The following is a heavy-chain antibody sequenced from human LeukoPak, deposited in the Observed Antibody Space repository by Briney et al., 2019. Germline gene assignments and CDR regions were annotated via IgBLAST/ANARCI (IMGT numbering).Heavy chain of an antibody. CDR2: IYYSGST. Sequence: SETLSLTCTVSGGSISSSSYYWGWIRQPPGKGLEWIGSIYYSGSTYYIPSLKSRVTISVDTSKNQFSLKLSSVTAADTAVYYCASVLKYQLLYYFDYWGQGTLVTVSS. CDR3: ASVLKYQLLYYFDY. D-gene: IGHD2-2*01. V-gene: IGHV4-39*01. CDR1: GGSISSSSYY. J-gene: IGHJ4*02.